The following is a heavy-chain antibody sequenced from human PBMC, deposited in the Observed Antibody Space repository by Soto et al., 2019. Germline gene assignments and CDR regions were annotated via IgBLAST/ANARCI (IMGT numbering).Heavy chain of an antibody. CDR1: GGSISSGDYY. CDR3: ASSTDYYDSSGYPPLGP. CDR2: IYYSGST. D-gene: IGHD3-22*01. J-gene: IGHJ5*02. Sequence: SETLSLTCTVSGGSISSGDYYWSWIRQPPGKGLEWIGYIYYSGSTYYNPSLKSRVTISVDTSKNQFSLKLSSVTAADTAVYYCASSTDYYDSSGYPPLGPWGQGTLVTVS. V-gene: IGHV4-30-4*01.